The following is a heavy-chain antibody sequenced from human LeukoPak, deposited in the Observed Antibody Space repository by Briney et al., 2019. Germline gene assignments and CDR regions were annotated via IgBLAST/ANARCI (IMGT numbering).Heavy chain of an antibody. CDR1: VYTFTSYD. CDR2: MNPNSGNT. J-gene: IGHJ6*03. CDR3: ASGGMAAAENLNYYYYYMDV. V-gene: IGHV1-8*01. Sequence: ASVKVSCKASVYTFTSYDINWVRQATGQGLEWMGWMNPNSGNTADAQKFQGRVTMTRNTSISTAYMELSSLRSVDTAVDYCASGGMAAAENLNYYYYYMDVWGKGTTVTVSS. D-gene: IGHD5-24*01.